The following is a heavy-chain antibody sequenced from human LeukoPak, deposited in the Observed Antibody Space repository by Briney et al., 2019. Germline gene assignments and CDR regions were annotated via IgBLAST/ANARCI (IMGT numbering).Heavy chain of an antibody. Sequence: GGSLRPSCVASGFTFSTFAMIWVRQPPGKGLEGVSSIFPSGGEIHYADSVRGRFTISRDNSKSILSLQMNSLRAEDTATYYCATYRQVLLPFESWGQGTLVTVSS. J-gene: IGHJ4*02. CDR3: ATYRQVLLPFES. D-gene: IGHD5-18*01. V-gene: IGHV3-23*01. CDR2: IFPSGGEI. CDR1: GFTFSTFA.